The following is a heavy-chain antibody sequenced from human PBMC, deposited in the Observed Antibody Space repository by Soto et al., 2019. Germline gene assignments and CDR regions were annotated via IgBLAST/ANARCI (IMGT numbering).Heavy chain of an antibody. V-gene: IGHV3-53*01. CDR3: AKLRDFVVLPAGILDY. CDR1: GFTVSSNY. CDR2: IYSGGST. J-gene: IGHJ4*02. D-gene: IGHD2-8*01. Sequence: PGGSLRLSCAASGFTVSSNYMSWVRQAPGKGLEWVSVIYSGGSTYYTPSVKGRFTISRDDFRNTLYLQMNSLRTEDTAIYYCAKLRDFVVLPAGILDYWGPGTLVTVSS.